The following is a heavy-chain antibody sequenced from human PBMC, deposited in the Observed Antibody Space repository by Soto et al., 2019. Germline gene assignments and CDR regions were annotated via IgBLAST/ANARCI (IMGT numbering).Heavy chain of an antibody. Sequence: GGSLRRSCAASGFTFSSYWMHWVRQAPGKGLVWVSRINSDGSSTNYADSVKGRFTISRDNAKNTLYLQLNSLRAEDTAVYYCARDLVVAGRPYNWFDSWGWGTLVIVSS. CDR1: GFTFSSYW. D-gene: IGHD6-19*01. CDR3: ARDLVVAGRPYNWFDS. V-gene: IGHV3-74*01. CDR2: INSDGSST. J-gene: IGHJ5*01.